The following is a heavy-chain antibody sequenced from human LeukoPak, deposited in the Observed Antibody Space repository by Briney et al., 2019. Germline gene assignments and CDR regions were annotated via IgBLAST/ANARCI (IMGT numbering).Heavy chain of an antibody. CDR1: GGSFSGYY. J-gene: IGHJ4*02. D-gene: IGHD2-2*01. Sequence: PSETLSLTCAVYGGSFSGYYWSWIRQPPGKGLEWIGEINHSGSTIYNPSLKSRVTISVDTSKNQFSLKLSSVTAADTAVYYCARGASPLPVVPAAPDYWGQGTLVTVSS. CDR2: INHSGST. CDR3: ARGASPLPVVPAAPDY. V-gene: IGHV4-34*01.